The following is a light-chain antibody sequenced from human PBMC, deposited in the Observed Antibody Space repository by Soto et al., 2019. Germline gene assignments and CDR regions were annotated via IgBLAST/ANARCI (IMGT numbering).Light chain of an antibody. CDR3: QMYKGAPLP. J-gene: IGKJ4*01. CDR2: AAS. CDR1: QDINNY. Sequence: DIQMTQSPSSLSASVGDRVTITCRASQDINNYLAWYQQKPGKVNKLLIYAASTLQSGVPSRFSGSGSGTDFALTISSLQPEDVATYYCQMYKGAPLPFGGGTKVEIK. V-gene: IGKV1-27*01.